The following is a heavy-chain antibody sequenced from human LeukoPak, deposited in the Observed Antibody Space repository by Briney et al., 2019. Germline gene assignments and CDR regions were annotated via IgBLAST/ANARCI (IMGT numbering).Heavy chain of an antibody. J-gene: IGHJ4*02. CDR1: GFSFSVYA. D-gene: IGHD3-22*01. CDR3: ARGGGNFDRSGYYEYYFDY. CDR2: ISGSGGRT. V-gene: IGHV3-23*01. Sequence: PGGSLRLSCVASGFSFSVYAMSWVRQAPGKGLEWVSGISGSGGRTYSADFVKGRFTISRDNSRKTLYLQMNSLRAEDTAVYYCARGGGNFDRSGYYEYYFDYWGQGTLVTVSS.